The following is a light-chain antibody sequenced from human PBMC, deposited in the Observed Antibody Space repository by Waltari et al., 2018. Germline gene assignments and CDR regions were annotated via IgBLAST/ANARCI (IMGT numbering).Light chain of an antibody. J-gene: IGLJ2*01. V-gene: IGLV8-61*01. CDR2: NTK. Sequence: TVVTQEPSLSVSPGGTVTLTCGLNSGSVSTSNYPAWYQQLPGQAPRILIYNTKSRPSGVPDRFSGSIFGNDAALTITGAQADDESDYYCTLYVGTSILFGGGTRLTVL. CDR3: TLYVGTSIL. CDR1: SGSVSTSNY.